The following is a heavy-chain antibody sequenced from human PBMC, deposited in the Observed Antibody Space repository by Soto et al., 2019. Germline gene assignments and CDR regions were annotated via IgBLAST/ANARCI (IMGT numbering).Heavy chain of an antibody. CDR3: ASGSSGEFVYMFHY. Sequence: QVQLVQSGAEVKKPGASVKVSCKPSGYTFTSYGITWVRQAPGQGLEWMGWISAYNGNTNYAQRFQGRVTMTTDTSTSTAYMELRTLGSDDTCLSFCASGSSGEFVYMFHYWGQGTLVTVSS. D-gene: IGHD3-10*01. J-gene: IGHJ4*02. CDR2: ISAYNGNT. V-gene: IGHV1-18*01. CDR1: GYTFTSYG.